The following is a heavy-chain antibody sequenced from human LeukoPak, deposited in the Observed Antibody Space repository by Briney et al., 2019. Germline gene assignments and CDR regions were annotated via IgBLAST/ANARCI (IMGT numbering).Heavy chain of an antibody. Sequence: SETLSLTCAAYGGSFSGYYWSWIRQPPGKGLEWIGEINHSGSTNYNPSLKSRVTISVDTSKNQFSLKLSSVTAADTAVYYCARGGDSYGLDYWGQGTLVTVSS. CDR3: ARGGDSYGLDY. CDR1: GGSFSGYY. J-gene: IGHJ4*02. CDR2: INHSGST. D-gene: IGHD5-18*01. V-gene: IGHV4-34*01.